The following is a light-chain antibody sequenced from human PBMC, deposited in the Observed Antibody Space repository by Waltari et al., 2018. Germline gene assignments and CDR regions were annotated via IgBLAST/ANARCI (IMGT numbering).Light chain of an antibody. J-gene: IGKJ1*01. V-gene: IGKV4-1*01. CDR3: QQYNNWPLT. Sequence: DIVMTQSPDSLAVSLGERATINCKSSQGVLYSTNNKNYLAWYQQKPGKPPKLLIYWASTRESGVPDRFSGSGSGTDFTLTSSSLQAEDVAVYYCQQYNNWPLTFGQGTKVEIK. CDR1: QGVLYSTNNKNY. CDR2: WAS.